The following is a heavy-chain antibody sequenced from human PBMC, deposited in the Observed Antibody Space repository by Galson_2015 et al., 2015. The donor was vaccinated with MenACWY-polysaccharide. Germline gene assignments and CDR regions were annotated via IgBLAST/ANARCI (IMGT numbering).Heavy chain of an antibody. J-gene: IGHJ4*02. CDR3: ARGHYDSSVFDY. V-gene: IGHV1-69*13. D-gene: IGHD3-22*01. CDR2: IIPIFGTA. Sequence: SVKVSCKASGGTFSSYAISWVRQAPGQGLEWMGGIIPIFGTANYAQKFQGRVTITADESTSTAYMELSSLRSEDTAVYYCARGHYDSSVFDYWGQGTLVTVSS. CDR1: GGTFSSYA.